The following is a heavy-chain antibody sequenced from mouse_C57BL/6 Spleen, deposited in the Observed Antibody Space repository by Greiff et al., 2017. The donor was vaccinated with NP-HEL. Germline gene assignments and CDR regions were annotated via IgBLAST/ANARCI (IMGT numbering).Heavy chain of an antibody. J-gene: IGHJ1*03. Sequence: EVQVVESGEGLVKPGGSLKLSCAASGFTFSSYAMSWVRQTPEKRLEWVAYISSGGDYIYYADTVKGRFTISRDNARNTLYLQMSSLKSEDTAMYYCTREDYDGYYRGYFDVWGTGTTVTVSS. CDR2: ISSGGDYI. CDR3: TREDYDGYYRGYFDV. CDR1: GFTFSSYA. V-gene: IGHV5-9-1*02. D-gene: IGHD2-3*01.